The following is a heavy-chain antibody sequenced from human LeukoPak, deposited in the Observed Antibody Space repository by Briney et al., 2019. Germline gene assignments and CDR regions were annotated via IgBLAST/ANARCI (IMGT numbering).Heavy chain of an antibody. J-gene: IGHJ4*02. CDR2: INQDGSEK. CDR3: ARHRLYNFDS. Sequence: GGSLRLSCAASGFTFTSYWMTWVRQAPEKGLEWVANINQDGSEKWFVDSVRGRFTISRDNAKSSVYLQMNSLRAEDTALYYCARHRLYNFDSWGQGTLVTVSS. CDR1: GFTFTSYW. V-gene: IGHV3-7*03. D-gene: IGHD2-2*02.